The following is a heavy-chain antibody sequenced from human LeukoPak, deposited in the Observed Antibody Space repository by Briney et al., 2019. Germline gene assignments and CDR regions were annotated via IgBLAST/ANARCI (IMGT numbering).Heavy chain of an antibody. CDR1: GYTCSGYD. Sequence: ASVKDSWKASGYTCSGYDKQWVRKARGQGLEWMGWINPNSGGTDSAQKFQDRVTMARDTSIPTAYMELSRLISDDTAVYYCARSRDDAFDIWGQGTMVTVSS. J-gene: IGHJ3*02. CDR2: INPNSGGT. V-gene: IGHV1-2*02. CDR3: ARSRDDAFDI.